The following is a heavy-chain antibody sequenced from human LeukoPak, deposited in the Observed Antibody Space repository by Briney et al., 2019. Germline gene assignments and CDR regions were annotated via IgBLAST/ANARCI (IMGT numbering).Heavy chain of an antibody. CDR2: IYHGGST. J-gene: IGHJ4*02. V-gene: IGHV4-38-2*02. CDR3: ARVTSSSWFEGYFDY. CDR1: GYSISSGYY. Sequence: SETLSLTCTVSGYSISSGYYWGWIRQPPGKGLEWIGNIYHGGSTYYNPSLKSRVTMSGDTSKNQFSLNLSSVTAADTAVYYCARVTSSSWFEGYFDYWAQGTLVTVSS. D-gene: IGHD6-13*01.